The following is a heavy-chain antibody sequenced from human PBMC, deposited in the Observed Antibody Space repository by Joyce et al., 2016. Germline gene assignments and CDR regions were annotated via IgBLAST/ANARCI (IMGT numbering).Heavy chain of an antibody. V-gene: IGHV4-38-2*01. CDR1: GLSFDLHSF. J-gene: IGHJ2*01. D-gene: IGHD5-18*01. CDR2: VYLQGIT. Sequence: QVQLQESGPGLVKPSETLSLTCGVSGLSFDLHSFWGWIRQPPGQGLEWFGNVYLQGITHYSPSLKSRVTISMDTAKNQFSLNLNSLTAADTAVYFCARRPYNVHTPLGSDWYFDLWGRGTLVTVSS. CDR3: ARRPYNVHTPLGSDWYFDL.